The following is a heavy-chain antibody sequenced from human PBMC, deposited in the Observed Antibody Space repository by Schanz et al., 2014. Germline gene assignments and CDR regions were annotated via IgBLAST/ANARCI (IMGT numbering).Heavy chain of an antibody. CDR3: LKSPYAVAY. J-gene: IGHJ4*02. CDR1: GFTFSSYA. Sequence: EVQLVESGGGLVQPGGSLRLSCSASGFTFSSYAMHWVRQAPGKGLEYVSVISSNGGSTFYEDSVKARFTISRDNSKNTLYLQLSSMRTEATDVYYCLKSPYAVAYWGQGTLVTVSS. D-gene: IGHD3-16*01. CDR2: ISSNGGST. V-gene: IGHV3-64D*06.